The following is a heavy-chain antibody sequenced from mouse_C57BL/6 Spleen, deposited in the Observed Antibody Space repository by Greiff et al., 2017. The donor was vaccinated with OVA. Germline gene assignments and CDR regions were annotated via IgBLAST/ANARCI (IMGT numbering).Heavy chain of an antibody. D-gene: IGHD1-1*01. CDR2: IYPGSGST. CDR1: GYTFTSYW. V-gene: IGHV1-55*01. Sequence: QVQLQQPGAELVKPGASLKMSCKASGYTFTSYWITWVKQRPGQGLEWIGDIYPGSGSTNYNEKFKSKATLTVDTSSSTAYMQLSSLTSEDSAVYYCARRGDYYGSRYFDYWGQGTTLTVSS. CDR3: ARRGDYYGSRYFDY. J-gene: IGHJ2*01.